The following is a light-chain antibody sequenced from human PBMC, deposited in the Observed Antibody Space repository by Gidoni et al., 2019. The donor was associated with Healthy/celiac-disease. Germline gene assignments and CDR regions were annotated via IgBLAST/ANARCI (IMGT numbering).Light chain of an antibody. V-gene: IGKV1-5*03. CDR1: QSISSW. CDR3: QQYNSYPRWT. Sequence: DIQMTQSPSTLSASVGDRVTITCRASQSISSWLAWYQQKPGKAPKLLIYKASSLESGVPSRCSGSGSGTEFTLTISSLQPDDFATYYCQQYNSYPRWTFGQGTKVEIK. CDR2: KAS. J-gene: IGKJ1*01.